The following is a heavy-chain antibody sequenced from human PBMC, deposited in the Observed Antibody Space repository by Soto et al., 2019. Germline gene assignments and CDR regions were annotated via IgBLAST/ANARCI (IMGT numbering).Heavy chain of an antibody. Sequence: QVQLQESGPGLVMPSETLSLTCTVSGGSISSYHWSWIRQPPGTGLEWIGYIYNSGTTNYNPSLTRRVTMSVDTSKNQFSLNLSSVTPADTAVYYCANLRYFEWLLDYWGQGTLVTVSS. J-gene: IGHJ4*02. CDR1: GGSISSYH. CDR3: ANLRYFEWLLDY. CDR2: IYNSGTT. D-gene: IGHD3-9*01. V-gene: IGHV4-59*01.